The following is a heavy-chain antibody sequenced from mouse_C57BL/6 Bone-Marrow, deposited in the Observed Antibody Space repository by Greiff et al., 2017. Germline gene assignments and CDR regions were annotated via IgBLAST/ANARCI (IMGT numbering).Heavy chain of an antibody. CDR2: MHPNVGSS. J-gene: IGHJ4*01. V-gene: IGHV1-64*01. CDR1: GYTSTNFW. D-gene: IGHD2-4*01. Sequence: QVQLQQPGAELVKPGAPVKLSCKASGYTSTNFWMHWVKQRPGQGLEWFGMMHPNVGSSDYNEKFKSEATLSVDKSSRTAYMELSILTSEDSAVYYEARSYDYDDYTMDYWGQGTSGTVSS. CDR3: ARSYDYDDYTMDY.